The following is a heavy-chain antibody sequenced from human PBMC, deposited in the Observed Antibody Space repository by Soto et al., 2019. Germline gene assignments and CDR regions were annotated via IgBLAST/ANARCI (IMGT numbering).Heavy chain of an antibody. J-gene: IGHJ6*03. D-gene: IGHD3-3*01. CDR1: GGSISSYY. CDR2: IYYSGST. Sequence: SETLSLTCTVSGGSISSYYWSWIRQPPGKGLEWIGYIYYSGSTNYNPSLKSRVTISVDTSKNQFSLKLSSVTAADTAVYYCARVKTHYDFGYYMDVWGKGTTVTVSS. V-gene: IGHV4-59*01. CDR3: ARVKTHYDFGYYMDV.